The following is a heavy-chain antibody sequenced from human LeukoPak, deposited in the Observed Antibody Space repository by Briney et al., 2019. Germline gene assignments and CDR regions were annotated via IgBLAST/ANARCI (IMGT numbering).Heavy chain of an antibody. D-gene: IGHD4-17*01. CDR1: GYTFTSYY. CDR2: INPSGGST. V-gene: IGHV1-46*01. Sequence: ASVKVSCKASGYTFTSYYMHWVRQAPGQGLEWMGIINPSGGSTSYAQKFQGRVTMTRNTSISTAYMELSSLRSEDTAVYYCARESSQNDYGDYEDYWGQGTLVTVSS. CDR3: ARESSQNDYGDYEDY. J-gene: IGHJ4*02.